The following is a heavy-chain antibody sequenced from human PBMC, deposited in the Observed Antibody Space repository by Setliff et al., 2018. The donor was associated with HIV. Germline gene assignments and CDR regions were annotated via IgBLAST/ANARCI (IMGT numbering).Heavy chain of an antibody. J-gene: IGHJ2*01. CDR1: GGSIISSTYH. Sequence: PSETLSLTCAVSGGSIISSTYHCSWIRQPPGRGLEWIGDIYYSGNTYYNSSLKSRVTISVDTSKNQLSLKLSSVTATDTAVYYCARRTAVAGHWNFDLWGRGTLVTVSS. V-gene: IGHV4-39*01. CDR3: ARRTAVAGHWNFDL. CDR2: IYYSGNT. D-gene: IGHD6-19*01.